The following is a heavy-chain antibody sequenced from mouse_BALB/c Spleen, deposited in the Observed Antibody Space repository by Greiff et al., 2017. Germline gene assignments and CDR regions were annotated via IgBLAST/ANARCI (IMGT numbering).Heavy chain of an antibody. CDR3: ISYYYGSSFAY. V-gene: IGHV14-4*02. CDR2: IDPENGDT. Sequence: EVQLQQSGAELVRSGASVKLSCTASGFNIKDYYMHWVKQRPEQGLEWIGWIDPENGDTEYAPKFQGKATMTADTSSNTAYLQLSSLTSEDTAVYYCISYYYGSSFAYWGQGTLVTVSA. CDR1: GFNIKDYY. J-gene: IGHJ3*01. D-gene: IGHD1-1*01.